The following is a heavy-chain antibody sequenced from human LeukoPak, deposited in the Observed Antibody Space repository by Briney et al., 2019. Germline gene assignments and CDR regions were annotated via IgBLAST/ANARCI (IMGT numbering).Heavy chain of an antibody. CDR3: ARAPIAARPMDAFDI. Sequence: SETLSLTCTVSGDSISSYYWSWIRQPPGKGLEWIGYIYYSGSTDYNPSHKSRVTISVDTSKNQFSLKLRSVTAADTAVYYCARAPIAARPMDAFDIWGQGTMVTVSS. V-gene: IGHV4-59*01. CDR1: GDSISSYY. D-gene: IGHD6-6*01. CDR2: IYYSGST. J-gene: IGHJ3*02.